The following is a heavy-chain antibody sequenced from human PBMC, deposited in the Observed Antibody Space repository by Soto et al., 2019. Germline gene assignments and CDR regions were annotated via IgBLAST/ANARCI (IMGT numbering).Heavy chain of an antibody. D-gene: IGHD5-12*01. V-gene: IGHV3-64*01. CDR2: ISSNGCST. CDR1: GFTFSSYA. CDR3: ARDGATAYFQH. Sequence: EVQLVESGGGLVQPGGSLRLSCAASGFTFSSYAMHWVRQAPGKGLEYVSAISSNGCSTYYANSVKGRFTISRDNSKNTLYLQMGSLRAEDMAVYYCARDGATAYFQHWGQGTLVTVSS. J-gene: IGHJ1*01.